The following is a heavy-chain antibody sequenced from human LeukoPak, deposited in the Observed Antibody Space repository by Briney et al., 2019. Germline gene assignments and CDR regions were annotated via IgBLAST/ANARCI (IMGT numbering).Heavy chain of an antibody. D-gene: IGHD5-18*01. V-gene: IGHV3-33*01. CDR3: ARIRPPGDYYYYCMDV. J-gene: IGHJ6*02. CDR1: GFTFSSYG. CDR2: IWYDGSNK. Sequence: GGSLRLSCAASGFTFSSYGMHWVRQAPGKGLEWVAVIWYDGSNKYYADSVKGRFTISRDNSKNTLYLQMNSLRAEDTAVYYCARIRPPGDYYYYCMDVWGQGTTVTVSS.